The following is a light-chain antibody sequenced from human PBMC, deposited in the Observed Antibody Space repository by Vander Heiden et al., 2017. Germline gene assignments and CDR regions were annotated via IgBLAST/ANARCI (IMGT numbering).Light chain of an antibody. CDR1: QSILYSSNNKNY. V-gene: IGKV4-1*01. Sequence: DIVMTQSPDPLAVSLGERATINCRSSQSILYSSNNKNYLAWYQQKPGQPPKSLIYWASTRESGVPDRFSGSGSGTEFTLTISSLQAEDVAVYYCQQYYGNPPTFGQGTKVEI. CDR3: QQYYGNPPT. J-gene: IGKJ1*01. CDR2: WAS.